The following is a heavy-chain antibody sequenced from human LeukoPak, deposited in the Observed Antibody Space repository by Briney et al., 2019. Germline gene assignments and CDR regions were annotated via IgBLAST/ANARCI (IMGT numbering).Heavy chain of an antibody. D-gene: IGHD3-22*01. CDR2: INHSGST. CDR1: GGSFSGYY. V-gene: IGHV4-34*01. J-gene: IGHJ5*02. Sequence: SETLSLTCAAYGGSFSGYYWSWIRQPPGKGLEWIGEINHSGSTNYNPSLKSRVTISVDTSKNQFSLKLSSVTDADTAVYYCARGGEDSSGYPNWFDPWGQGTLVTVSS. CDR3: ARGGEDSSGYPNWFDP.